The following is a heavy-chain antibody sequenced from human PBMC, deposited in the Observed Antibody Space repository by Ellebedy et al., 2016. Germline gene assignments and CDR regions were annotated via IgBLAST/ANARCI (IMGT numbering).Heavy chain of an antibody. CDR3: ARNLGSYPDYYYYMDV. J-gene: IGHJ6*03. CDR2: IHYRESA. D-gene: IGHD3-10*01. CDR1: GGSISTGASY. V-gene: IGHV4-39*07. Sequence: SETLSLTCTVSGGSISTGASYWGLVRQAPGKGLEWIGTIHYRESAYYTPSLNSRVTISMDTSMNQFSLTLSTVSAADTAVYYCARNLGSYPDYYYYMDVWGKGTTVTVSS.